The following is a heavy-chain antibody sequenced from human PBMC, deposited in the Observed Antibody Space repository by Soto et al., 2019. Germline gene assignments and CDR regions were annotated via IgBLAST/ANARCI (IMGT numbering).Heavy chain of an antibody. Sequence: GGSLRLSCAASGFPFNTYAMSWVRQAPGKGPEWVSAISESGDNAFYADSVQGRFTISRDNSYNILYLQMNSLRAEDTALYFCAKGGYIYGLDPWGQGTLVTGSS. CDR3: AKGGYIYGLDP. CDR1: GFPFNTYA. J-gene: IGHJ5*02. V-gene: IGHV3-23*01. CDR2: ISESGDNA. D-gene: IGHD5-18*01.